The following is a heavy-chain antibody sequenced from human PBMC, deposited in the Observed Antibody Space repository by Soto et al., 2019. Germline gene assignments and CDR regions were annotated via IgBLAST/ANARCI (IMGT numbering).Heavy chain of an antibody. Sequence: GGSLRLSCAASGFTFSSYSMNWVRQAPGKGLEWVSSISSSSSYIYYADSVKGRFTISRDNAKNSLYLQMNSLRAEDTAVYYCARVPGHENGYCSGGSCSAAFDPWGQGTLVTVSS. D-gene: IGHD2-15*01. J-gene: IGHJ5*02. CDR2: ISSSSSYI. CDR1: GFTFSSYS. CDR3: ARVPGHENGYCSGGSCSAAFDP. V-gene: IGHV3-21*01.